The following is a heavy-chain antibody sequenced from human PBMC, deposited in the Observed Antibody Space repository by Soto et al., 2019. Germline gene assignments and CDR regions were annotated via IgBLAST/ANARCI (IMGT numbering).Heavy chain of an antibody. Sequence: EVQLLESGGGLVQPRGSLRLSCAASGFTFSSYAMSWVRQAPGKGVEWVSAISGSGGSTYYADSVKGRFTISRDNSKNTLYLQMNSLRAEDTAVYYCAKQNGYGGNSELEYWGQGTLVTVSS. D-gene: IGHD2-21*02. CDR2: ISGSGGST. CDR1: GFTFSSYA. J-gene: IGHJ4*02. CDR3: AKQNGYGGNSELEY. V-gene: IGHV3-23*01.